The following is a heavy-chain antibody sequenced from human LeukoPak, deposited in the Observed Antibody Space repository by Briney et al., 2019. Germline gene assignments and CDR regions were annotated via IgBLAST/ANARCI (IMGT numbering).Heavy chain of an antibody. Sequence: GGSLRLSCAASGFTFSSYWMSWVRQAPGKGLEWVANIKQDGSEKYYADSVKGRFTISRDNAKNSLYLQMNSLRAEDTAVYYCARECHCSGGSCYDNWFDPWGQGTLVTVSS. V-gene: IGHV3-7*01. J-gene: IGHJ5*02. CDR2: IKQDGSEK. CDR3: ARECHCSGGSCYDNWFDP. CDR1: GFTFSSYW. D-gene: IGHD2-15*01.